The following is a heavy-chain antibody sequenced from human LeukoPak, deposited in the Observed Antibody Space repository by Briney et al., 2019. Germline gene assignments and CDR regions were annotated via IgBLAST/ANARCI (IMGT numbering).Heavy chain of an antibody. CDR1: SGSISTSNYY. V-gene: IGHV4-39*07. CDR2: IFYSGST. CDR3: ARERYSSSWARVNWFDP. J-gene: IGHJ5*02. Sequence: RSSETLSLTCTVSSGSISTSNYYWGWVRQPPGKALEWIGNIFYSGSTYYSPSPKSRVTILLDTSRNQFSLQLNSVTPEDTAVYYCARERYSSSWARVNWFDPWGQGTLVTVSS. D-gene: IGHD6-13*01.